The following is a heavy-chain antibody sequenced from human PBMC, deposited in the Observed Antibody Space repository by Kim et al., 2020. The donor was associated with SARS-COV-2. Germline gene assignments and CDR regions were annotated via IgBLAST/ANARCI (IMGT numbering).Heavy chain of an antibody. Sequence: YSPSFQGHVTISADKSISTAYLQWSSLKASDTAMYYCARQNWNALNAFDIRGQGTMVTVSS. CDR3: ARQNWNALNAFDI. V-gene: IGHV5-10-1*01. D-gene: IGHD1-1*01. J-gene: IGHJ3*02.